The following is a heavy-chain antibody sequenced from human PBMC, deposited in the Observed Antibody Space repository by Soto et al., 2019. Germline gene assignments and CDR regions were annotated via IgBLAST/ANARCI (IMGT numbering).Heavy chain of an antibody. V-gene: IGHV3-23*01. D-gene: IGHD6-6*01. CDR3: AKWLSSSPHRDGMDV. Sequence: DVQLLESGGGLVQPGGSLRLSCAASGFTFGSYAMSWVRQAPGKGLEWVSAISGSGGSTYYADSVKGRFTISRDNSKNTLYLEMNSLRAEDTAMYFCAKWLSSSPHRDGMDVWGHGTTVTVSS. J-gene: IGHJ6*02. CDR1: GFTFGSYA. CDR2: ISGSGGST.